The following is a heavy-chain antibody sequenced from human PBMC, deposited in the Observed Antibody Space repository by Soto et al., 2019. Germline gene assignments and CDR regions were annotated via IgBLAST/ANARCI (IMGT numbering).Heavy chain of an antibody. D-gene: IGHD5-12*01. CDR3: ARGRVATIARSYGMDV. V-gene: IGHV1-69*01. CDR1: GGTFSSYA. CDR2: IIPIFGTA. J-gene: IGHJ6*02. Sequence: QVQLVQSGAEVKKPGSSVKVSCKASGGTFSSYAISWVRQAPGQGLEWMGGIIPIFGTANYAQKFQGRVTITADESTSTAYRELSSLRSEDTAVYYCARGRVATIARSYGMDVWGQGTTVTVSS.